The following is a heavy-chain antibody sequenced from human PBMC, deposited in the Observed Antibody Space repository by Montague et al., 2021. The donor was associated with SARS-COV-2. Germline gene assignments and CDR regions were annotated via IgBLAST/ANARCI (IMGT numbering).Heavy chain of an antibody. CDR3: ARHYRATLPADY. V-gene: IGHV4-59*08. Sequence: SETLSLTCTVSGGSISSFYWSWFRQPPGKGLEWIGYISDSGSTNYNPYLTSRVTMSVDTSKNQFSLKVNSVTAAATAVYYCARHYRATLPADYWGQGTLVTVSS. CDR1: GGSISSFY. J-gene: IGHJ4*02. CDR2: ISDSGST. D-gene: IGHD2-15*01.